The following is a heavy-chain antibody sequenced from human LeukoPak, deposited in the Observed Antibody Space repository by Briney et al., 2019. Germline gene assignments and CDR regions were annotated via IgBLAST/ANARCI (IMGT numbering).Heavy chain of an antibody. CDR1: GYTSTSYD. CDR2: MNPNSGNT. J-gene: IGHJ4*02. Sequence: ASVKVSCKASGYTSTSYDINWVRQAAGQGLEWMGWMNPNSGNTGYAQKFQGRVTMTRDSSITTAYMELSSLRSEDTAVYYCARVLRSSGWYYWGQGTLVTVSS. CDR3: ARVLRSSGWYY. D-gene: IGHD6-19*01. V-gene: IGHV1-8*01.